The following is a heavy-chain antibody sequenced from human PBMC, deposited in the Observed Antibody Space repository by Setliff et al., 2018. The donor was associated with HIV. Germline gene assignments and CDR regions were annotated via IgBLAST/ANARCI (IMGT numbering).Heavy chain of an antibody. V-gene: IGHV4-39*07. CDR2: IYYSGST. CDR3: ARKLWGAAAGFDY. CDR1: GGSMSSSSYY. D-gene: IGHD6-13*01. J-gene: IGHJ4*02. Sequence: SETLSLTCTVSGGSMSSSSYYWGWIRQPPGKGLEWIGSIYYSGSTYYNPSLKSRVTISVDTSKNQFSLKLSSVTAADTAVYYCARKLWGAAAGFDYWGQGTLVTVSS.